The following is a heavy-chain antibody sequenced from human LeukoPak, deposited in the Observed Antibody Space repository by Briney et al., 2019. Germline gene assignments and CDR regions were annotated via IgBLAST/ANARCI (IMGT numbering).Heavy chain of an antibody. CDR2: ISSSNSAM. CDR1: GFTFSSYS. CDR3: ARESVVGAIRY. D-gene: IGHD1-26*01. J-gene: IGHJ4*02. Sequence: PGGSLRLSCAASGFTFSSYSMNWVRQAPGQGLEWVSYISSSNSAMYYADSVKGRFTISRDNAKNPLYLQMNSLRDEDTAVYYCARESVVGAIRYWGQGTLVTVSS. V-gene: IGHV3-48*02.